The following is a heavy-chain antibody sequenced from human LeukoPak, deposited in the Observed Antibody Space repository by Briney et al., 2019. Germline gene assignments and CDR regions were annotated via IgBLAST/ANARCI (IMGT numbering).Heavy chain of an antibody. D-gene: IGHD6-19*01. Sequence: GGSLRLSCAASGFTFSAFSMSWVRQAPGKGLEWVSAISSSSSDIYYTDSVKGRFTISRDNANNFLYLQVSSLRAEDTAVYYCATGYTSGTRIDYWGQGTLVSVSS. CDR2: ISSSSSDI. V-gene: IGHV3-21*01. CDR3: ATGYTSGTRIDY. J-gene: IGHJ4*02. CDR1: GFTFSAFS.